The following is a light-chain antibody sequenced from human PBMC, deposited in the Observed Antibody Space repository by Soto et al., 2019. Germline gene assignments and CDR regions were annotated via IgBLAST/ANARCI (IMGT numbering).Light chain of an antibody. CDR1: NSDVGGYYF. Sequence: QSALTQPASVSGSPGQSITISCTGTNSDVGGYYFVSWYQHHPGKAPKLIIYEVTNRPSGVSNRFSGSKSGNTASLTISGLQAEDEADYYCSSYTTTSTLVFGTGTKLTVL. J-gene: IGLJ1*01. V-gene: IGLV2-14*01. CDR3: SSYTTTSTLV. CDR2: EVT.